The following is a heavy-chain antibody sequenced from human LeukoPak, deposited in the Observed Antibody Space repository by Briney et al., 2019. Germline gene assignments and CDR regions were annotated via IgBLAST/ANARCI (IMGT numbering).Heavy chain of an antibody. CDR2: VYSSGST. Sequence: SQTLFLTCTVSGDSISSGTYYWSWIRQPAGKGLEWIGRVYSSGSTNYNPSLKSRVTISIDTSKNQFSLKLSSVTAADPAAYYCARGVGSSSSNWFDPWGQGTLVTVSS. V-gene: IGHV4-61*02. CDR3: ARGVGSSSSNWFDP. D-gene: IGHD6-6*01. CDR1: GDSISSGTYY. J-gene: IGHJ5*02.